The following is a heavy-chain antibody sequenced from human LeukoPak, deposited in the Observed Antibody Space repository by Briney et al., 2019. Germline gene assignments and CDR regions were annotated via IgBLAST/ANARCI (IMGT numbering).Heavy chain of an antibody. Sequence: PGGSLRLSCAASGFTVSSNYMSWVRQAPGKGLEWVSVIYSGGGTYYADSVKGRFTISRDNSKNTLYLQMNSLRAEDTAVYYCARSIVVGPTYYYYYGMDVWGQGTTVTVSS. D-gene: IGHD2-15*01. CDR2: IYSGGGT. J-gene: IGHJ6*02. CDR3: ARSIVVGPTYYYYYGMDV. CDR1: GFTVSSNY. V-gene: IGHV3-66*01.